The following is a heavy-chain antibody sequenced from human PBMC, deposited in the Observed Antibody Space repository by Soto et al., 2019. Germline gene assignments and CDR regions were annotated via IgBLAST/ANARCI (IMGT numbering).Heavy chain of an antibody. Sequence: QVQLVQSGAEVKKPGASVKVSCKASGYTFTSYDINWVRQATGQGLEWMGWMNPNSGNTGYAQKFQGRVTMTRDTSISTAYMERSSLRSEDTAVYYCASTISYYYDSSGYSNPVYWGQGTLVTVSS. CDR1: GYTFTSYD. V-gene: IGHV1-8*01. D-gene: IGHD3-22*01. J-gene: IGHJ4*02. CDR3: ASTISYYYDSSGYSNPVY. CDR2: MNPNSGNT.